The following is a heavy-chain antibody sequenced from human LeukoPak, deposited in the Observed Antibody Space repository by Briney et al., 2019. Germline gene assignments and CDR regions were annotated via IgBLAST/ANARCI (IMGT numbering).Heavy chain of an antibody. V-gene: IGHV4-34*01. D-gene: IGHD2-2*01. Sequence: SETLSLTCAVYGGSFSGYYWSWIRQPPGKGLEWIGEFNHSGSTNYNPSLKSRVTISVDTSKNQFSLKLSSVTAADTAVYYCARGGIYCSSTSCYYNWFDPWGQGTLVTVSS. CDR1: GGSFSGYY. J-gene: IGHJ5*02. CDR2: FNHSGST. CDR3: ARGGIYCSSTSCYYNWFDP.